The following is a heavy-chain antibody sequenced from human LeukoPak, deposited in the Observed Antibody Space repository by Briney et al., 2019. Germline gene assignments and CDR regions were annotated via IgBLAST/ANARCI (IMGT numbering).Heavy chain of an antibody. V-gene: IGHV1-69*02. CDR3: ASPGRDYYYDSSGYYYAGDAFDI. J-gene: IGHJ3*02. D-gene: IGHD3-22*01. Sequence: SVKVSCKVSGYTFTDYYMHWVRQAPGQGLEWMGRIIPILGIANYAQKFQGRVTITADKSTNTAYMELSSLRSEDTAVYYCASPGRDYYYDSSGYYYAGDAFDIWGQGTMVTVSS. CDR1: GYTFTDYY. CDR2: IIPILGIA.